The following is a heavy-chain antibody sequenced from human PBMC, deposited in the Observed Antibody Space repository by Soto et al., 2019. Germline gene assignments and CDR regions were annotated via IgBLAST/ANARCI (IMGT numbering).Heavy chain of an antibody. D-gene: IGHD1-26*01. V-gene: IGHV3-23*01. J-gene: IGHJ4*02. CDR1: GFTFSNYA. CDR2: ISGSGDRT. Sequence: VGSLRLSCAASGFTFSNYAMTWVRQAPGKGLEWVSGISGSGDRTYFADSVKGRFTISRDNSRNTLYLQMNSLRAEDTAVYYCAKRPVVGPTLTGFSFDFWGQGTLVTVSS. CDR3: AKRPVVGPTLTGFSFDF.